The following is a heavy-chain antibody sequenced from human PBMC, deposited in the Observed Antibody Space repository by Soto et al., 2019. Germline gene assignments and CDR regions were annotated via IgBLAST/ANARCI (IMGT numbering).Heavy chain of an antibody. CDR2: ISRSGSTI. CDR1: GFTFGTYE. D-gene: IGHD6-6*01. Sequence: PGGSLRLSCAASGFTFGTYEMNWVRQAPGKGLEWVSYISRSGSTIYYADSEKGRFTISRDNAKNSLYLQLNSLRAEDTAVYYCARDPSLSSSSYLSYYYGMDVWGQGTTVTVSS. J-gene: IGHJ6*02. V-gene: IGHV3-48*03. CDR3: ARDPSLSSSSYLSYYYGMDV.